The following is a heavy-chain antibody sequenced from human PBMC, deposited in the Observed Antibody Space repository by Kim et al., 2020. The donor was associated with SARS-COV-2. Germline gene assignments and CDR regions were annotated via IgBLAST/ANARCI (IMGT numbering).Heavy chain of an antibody. CDR2: ISYDGSNK. J-gene: IGHJ4*02. D-gene: IGHD3-16*01. Sequence: GGSLRLSCAASGFTFSSYGMHWVRQAPGKGLEWVAVISYDGSNKYYADSVKGRFTISRDNSKNTLYLQMNSLRAEDTAVYYCAKESRITTFDYWGQGTL. CDR3: AKESRITTFDY. CDR1: GFTFSSYG. V-gene: IGHV3-30*18.